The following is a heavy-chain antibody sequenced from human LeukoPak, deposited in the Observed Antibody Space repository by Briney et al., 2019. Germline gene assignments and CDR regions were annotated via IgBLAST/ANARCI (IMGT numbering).Heavy chain of an antibody. J-gene: IGHJ6*03. CDR1: GGSFSGYS. CDR2: INDSGST. V-gene: IGHV4-34*01. D-gene: IGHD3-22*01. CDR3: ARGRNEASSDYYSWGYYYMDG. Sequence: SETLSLTCAVYGGSFSGYSWSWIRQPPGKGLEWIGKINDSGSTTYNPTLKSRVTISIDTSKNQFFLELSSVTAADTAVYYCARGRNEASSDYYSWGYYYMDGWGKGTTVTVSS.